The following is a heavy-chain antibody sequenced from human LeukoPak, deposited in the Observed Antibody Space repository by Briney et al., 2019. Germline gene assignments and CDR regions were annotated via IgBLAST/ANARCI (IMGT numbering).Heavy chain of an antibody. CDR1: GFTFSNYW. J-gene: IGHJ4*02. Sequence: GGYLRLSCAASGFTFSNYWMSWVRQTPGKGLEWVANIKEDGSDKYHVDSLKGRFTISRDNAKNSLYLQMNSLRAEDTAVYYCAKDRTRQAYWGQGTLVTVSS. CDR2: IKEDGSDK. CDR3: AKDRTRQAY. V-gene: IGHV3-7*03. D-gene: IGHD3-3*01.